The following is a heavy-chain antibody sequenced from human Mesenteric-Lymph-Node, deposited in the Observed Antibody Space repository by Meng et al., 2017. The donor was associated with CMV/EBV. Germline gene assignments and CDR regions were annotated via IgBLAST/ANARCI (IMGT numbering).Heavy chain of an antibody. D-gene: IGHD3-10*01. CDR3: AREGGSGSYVPDY. Sequence: KASEYTFTSYDINWGRQATGQGLGWRGGMNHNSGNTGYAQKFQGRVTITRNTSISTAYMELSRLRSDDTAVYYCAREGGSGSYVPDYWGQGTLVTVSS. V-gene: IGHV1-8*03. CDR1: EYTFTSYD. J-gene: IGHJ4*02. CDR2: MNHNSGNT.